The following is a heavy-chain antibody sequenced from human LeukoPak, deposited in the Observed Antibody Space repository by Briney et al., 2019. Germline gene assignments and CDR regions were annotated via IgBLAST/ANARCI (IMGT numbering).Heavy chain of an antibody. V-gene: IGHV3-48*01. D-gene: IGHD1-26*01. CDR2: ISSSSSTI. J-gene: IGHJ4*02. Sequence: GGSLRLSCAASGFTFSSYSMNWVRQAPGKGPEWVSYISSSSSTIYYADSVKGRFTISRDNAKNSLYLQMNSLRAEDTAVYYCARDGVGATSSFDYWGQGTLVTVSS. CDR1: GFTFSSYS. CDR3: ARDGVGATSSFDY.